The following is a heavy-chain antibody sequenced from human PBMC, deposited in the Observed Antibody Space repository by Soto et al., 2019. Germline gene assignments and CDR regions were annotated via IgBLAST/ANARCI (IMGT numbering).Heavy chain of an antibody. D-gene: IGHD3-3*01. CDR2: ISYDGSNK. J-gene: IGHJ4*02. Sequence: GGSLRLSCAASGFTFSSYGMHWVRQAPGKGLEWVAVISYDGSNKYYADSVKGRFTISRDNSKNTLYLQMNSLRAEDTSVYYCAKDPSVLRFLEWLLSADYWGQGTLVTVSS. CDR3: AKDPSVLRFLEWLLSADY. V-gene: IGHV3-30*18. CDR1: GFTFSSYG.